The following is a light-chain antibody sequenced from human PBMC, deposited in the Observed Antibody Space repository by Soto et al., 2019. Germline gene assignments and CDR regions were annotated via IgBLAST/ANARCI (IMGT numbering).Light chain of an antibody. CDR3: CSYAGSPRYV. CDR2: DVS. V-gene: IGLV2-11*01. Sequence: ALTQPRSVSGSPGQSVTISCTGTSSDVGGYNYVSWYQQHPGKAPKVMSYDVSERPSGVPDRFSGSKSGNTASLTISGLQAEDEADYYCCSYAGSPRYVFGTGTKLTVL. CDR1: SSDVGGYNY. J-gene: IGLJ1*01.